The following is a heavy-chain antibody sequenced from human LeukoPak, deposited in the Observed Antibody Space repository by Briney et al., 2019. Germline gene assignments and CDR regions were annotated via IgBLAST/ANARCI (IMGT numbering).Heavy chain of an antibody. V-gene: IGHV3-30*04. D-gene: IGHD6-19*01. CDR1: GFTFSSYA. J-gene: IGHJ4*02. CDR3: ARGTPDSSGWYADYFDY. Sequence: GGSLRLSCAASGFTFSSYAMHWVRQAPGKGLEWVAVISYDGSNKYYADSVKGRFTISRDNSKNTLYLQMNSLRAEDTAVYYCARGTPDSSGWYADYFDYWGQGTLVTVSS. CDR2: ISYDGSNK.